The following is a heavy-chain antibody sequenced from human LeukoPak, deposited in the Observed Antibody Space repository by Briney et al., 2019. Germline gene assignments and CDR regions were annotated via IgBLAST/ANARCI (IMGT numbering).Heavy chain of an antibody. CDR1: GYTFTGYY. J-gene: IGHJ4*02. CDR3: ARTGASIRLYYFDY. V-gene: IGHV1-2*02. CDR2: INPNSGGT. D-gene: IGHD7-27*01. Sequence: ASVKVSCKASGYTFTGYYMHWVRQAPGQGLEWMGWINPNSGGTNYAQKFQGRVTMTRDTSISTAYMELSRLRSDDAAVYYCARTGASIRLYYFDYWGQGTLVTVSS.